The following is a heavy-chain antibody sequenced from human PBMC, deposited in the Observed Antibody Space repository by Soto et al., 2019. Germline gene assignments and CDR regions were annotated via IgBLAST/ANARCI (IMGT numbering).Heavy chain of an antibody. CDR2: INWNSDKV. D-gene: IGHD6-25*01. Sequence: VLLVESGGGLVQPGRSLRLSCAVSGFNFGNYAMHWVRPAPGKGLEWVAAINWNSDKVAYAGSVLGRFTIFRDSAKNSLHLQMNDLTTEDTSFYYCAKGKGGTPYYIDSWGQGILVTVSS. CDR1: GFNFGNYA. J-gene: IGHJ4*02. CDR3: AKGKGGTPYYIDS. V-gene: IGHV3-9*01.